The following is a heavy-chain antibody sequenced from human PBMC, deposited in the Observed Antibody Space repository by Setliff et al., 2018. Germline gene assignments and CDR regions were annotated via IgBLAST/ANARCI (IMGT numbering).Heavy chain of an antibody. CDR1: GPAFSNYY. D-gene: IGHD6-25*01. CDR3: ARSPANGGHDAFDV. J-gene: IGHJ3*01. V-gene: IGHV3-21*01. CDR2: FSSRNDYI. Sequence: GGSLRLSCAASGPAFSNYYMSWVRQAPGKGLEWVASFSSRNDYIYYPDSVSGRFAISRDNAKTSLFLQMDSLRVDDTAVYYCARSPANGGHDAFDVWGQGTMVTVSS.